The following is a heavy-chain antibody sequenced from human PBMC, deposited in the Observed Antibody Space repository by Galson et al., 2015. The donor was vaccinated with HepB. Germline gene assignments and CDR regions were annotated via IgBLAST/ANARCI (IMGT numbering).Heavy chain of an antibody. V-gene: IGHV3-33*01. D-gene: IGHD2-2*01. CDR3: ARPYCSSTSCSVDYYYMDV. CDR2: IWYDGSNK. Sequence: SLRLSCAASGFTFSSYGMHWVRQAPGKGLEWVAVIWYDGSNKYYADSVKGRFTISRDNSKNTLYLQMNSLRAEDTAVYYCARPYCSSTSCSVDYYYMDVWGKGTTVTVSS. CDR1: GFTFSSYG. J-gene: IGHJ6*03.